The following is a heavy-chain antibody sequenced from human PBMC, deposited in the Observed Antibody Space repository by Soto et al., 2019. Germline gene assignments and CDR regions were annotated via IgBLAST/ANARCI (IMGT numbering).Heavy chain of an antibody. D-gene: IGHD5-12*01. CDR3: AKDIRGYSGYDLAFDY. Sequence: GGSLRLSCAASGFTFSSYGMHWVRQAPGKGLEWVAVISYDGSNKYYADSVKGRFTISRDNSKNTLYLQMNSLRAEDTAVYYCAKDIRGYSGYDLAFDYWGQGTLVTVSS. V-gene: IGHV3-30*18. J-gene: IGHJ4*02. CDR2: ISYDGSNK. CDR1: GFTFSSYG.